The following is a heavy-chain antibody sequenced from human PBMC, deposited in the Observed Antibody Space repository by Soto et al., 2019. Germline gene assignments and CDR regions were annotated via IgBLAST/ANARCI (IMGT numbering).Heavy chain of an antibody. V-gene: IGHV5-51*01. CDR1: GYSFTSYW. CDR3: AREAYYYGSGSYYRGAYYGMDF. Sequence: PGESLKISCKGSGYSFTSYWIGWVRQMPGKGPGWMGVIYPGDSDTRYSPTFQGQDTIPTDKSISTANLQWSSLKASDNAMYYCAREAYYYGSGSYYRGAYYGMDFWGQGTTVTVSS. J-gene: IGHJ6*02. D-gene: IGHD3-10*01. CDR2: IYPGDSDT.